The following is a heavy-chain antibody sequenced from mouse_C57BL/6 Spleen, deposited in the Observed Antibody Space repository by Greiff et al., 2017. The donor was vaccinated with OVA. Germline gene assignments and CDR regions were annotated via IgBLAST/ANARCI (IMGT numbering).Heavy chain of an antibody. CDR1: GFTFSSYG. D-gene: IGHD1-1*01. Sequence: EVKLMESGGDLVKPGGSLKLSCAASGFTFSSYGMSWVRQTPDKRLEWVATISSGGSYTYYPDSVKGRFTISRDNAKNTLYLQMSRLKSEDTAMYYCARQGDGSSDGGAWFAYWGQGTLVTVSA. CDR2: ISSGGSYT. CDR3: ARQGDGSSDGGAWFAY. J-gene: IGHJ3*01. V-gene: IGHV5-6*01.